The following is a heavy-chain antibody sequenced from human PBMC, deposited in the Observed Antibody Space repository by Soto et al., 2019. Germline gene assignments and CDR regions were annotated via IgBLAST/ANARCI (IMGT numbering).Heavy chain of an antibody. D-gene: IGHD1-26*01. CDR1: GGSVTISNW. CDR3: ARGGYYFYMDV. J-gene: IGHJ6*03. CDR2: IRHSGST. V-gene: IGHV4-4*02. Sequence: QVQLQESGPGLVKPSGTLSLTCAVSGGSVTISNWWSWVRQTPGKGLEWIGQIRHSGSTNYNPSLTSRVTISVDKSKNQFSLEMKSVTAADTAVYYCARGGYYFYMDVWGKGTTVTVSS.